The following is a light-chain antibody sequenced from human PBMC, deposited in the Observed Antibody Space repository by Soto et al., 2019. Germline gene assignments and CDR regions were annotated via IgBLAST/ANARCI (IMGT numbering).Light chain of an antibody. CDR1: GSDIGGYNY. CDR2: DVN. Sequence: QSVLTQPASVSGSPGQSITISCTGTGSDIGGYNYLSWYQQHPGKAPKLIIYDVNNRPSGISNRFSGSKSGITASLTISRLQAEDEADYYCCSYSSSGILKMVFGGGTKLTVL. V-gene: IGLV2-14*03. CDR3: CSYSSSGILKMV. J-gene: IGLJ2*01.